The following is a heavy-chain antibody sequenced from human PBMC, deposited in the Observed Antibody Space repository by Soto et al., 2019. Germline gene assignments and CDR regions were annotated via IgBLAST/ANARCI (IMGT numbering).Heavy chain of an antibody. V-gene: IGHV3-20*01. CDR3: ARKPTWQSWYFDL. Sequence: EVQLVESGGSMIRPGGSLRLSCAASGFAFDHYGMAWVRQVPGKGLEWVSGISGSGGNTGYADSVKGRFTMSRDNAKNSRYLQMNNLGAEDTALYHGARKPTWQSWYFDLWGRGTLVTVSS. CDR2: ISGSGGNT. J-gene: IGHJ2*01. CDR1: GFAFDHYG.